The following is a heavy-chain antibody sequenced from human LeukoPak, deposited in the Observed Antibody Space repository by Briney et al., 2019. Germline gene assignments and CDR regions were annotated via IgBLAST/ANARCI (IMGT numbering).Heavy chain of an antibody. V-gene: IGHV1-2*02. CDR2: NNPDSGGT. Sequence: ASVKVSCKASGYTFTDYYMHWVRHAPGQGLEWMGWNNPDSGGTTYAQNFQGRVAMTRDTSISTAYMELSRLRPDDTAVYYCASFTSGTTVDYWGQGTLVTVSS. J-gene: IGHJ4*02. CDR1: GYTFTDYY. D-gene: IGHD1-26*01. CDR3: ASFTSGTTVDY.